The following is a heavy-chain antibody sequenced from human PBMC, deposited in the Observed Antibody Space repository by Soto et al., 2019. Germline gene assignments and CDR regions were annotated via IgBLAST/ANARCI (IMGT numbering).Heavy chain of an antibody. CDR1: GFTFSSYS. Sequence: GSLRLSCAASGFTFSSYSMNWVRQAPGKGLEWVSYISSSSSTIYYADSVKGRLTISRDNAKNSLYLQMNSLRDEDTAVYYCAINYYDSSGYNPIDYWGQGTLVTVSS. J-gene: IGHJ4*02. D-gene: IGHD3-22*01. CDR2: ISSSSSTI. CDR3: AINYYDSSGYNPIDY. V-gene: IGHV3-48*02.